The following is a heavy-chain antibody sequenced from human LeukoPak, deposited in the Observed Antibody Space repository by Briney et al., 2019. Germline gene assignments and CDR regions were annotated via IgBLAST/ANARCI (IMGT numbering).Heavy chain of an antibody. V-gene: IGHV1-18*01. J-gene: IGHJ4*02. CDR3: ARDYCSSTSCYKAFDY. CDR2: ISAYNGNT. D-gene: IGHD2-2*02. Sequence: GASVKVSCKASGYTFTSYGISWVRQAPGQGLEWMGWISAYNGNTNHAQKLQGRVTMTTDTSTSTAYMELRSLRSDDTAVYYCARDYCSSTSCYKAFDYWGQGTLVTVSS. CDR1: GYTFTSYG.